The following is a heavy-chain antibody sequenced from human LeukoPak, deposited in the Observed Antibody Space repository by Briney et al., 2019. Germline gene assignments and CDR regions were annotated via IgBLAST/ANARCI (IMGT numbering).Heavy chain of an antibody. CDR1: GYTFTGYY. Sequence: ASVKVSCKASGYTFTGYYMHWVRQAPGQGLEWMGWINPNSGGTNYAQKFQGRVTMTRDTSTSTAYMELSRLRSDDTAVYYCARQYYDILTGYYNYYYYYYMDVWGKGTTVTISS. V-gene: IGHV1-2*02. D-gene: IGHD3-9*01. J-gene: IGHJ6*03. CDR3: ARQYYDILTGYYNYYYYYYMDV. CDR2: INPNSGGT.